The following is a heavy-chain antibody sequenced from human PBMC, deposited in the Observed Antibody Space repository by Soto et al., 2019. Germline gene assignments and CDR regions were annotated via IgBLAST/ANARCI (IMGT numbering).Heavy chain of an antibody. CDR2: ISVLNGYA. D-gene: IGHD1-1*01. CDR3: SKNGTTWFAS. Sequence: ASVKVSCTTSGYSFHNSGISWVRQAPGQGLEWTGWISVLNGYAHYGQKFQGRVIMTADTFTSTAYMELRGLRSDDTAMYYCSKNGTTWFASWGQGTPVTVSS. CDR1: GYSFHNSG. V-gene: IGHV1-18*01. J-gene: IGHJ5*01.